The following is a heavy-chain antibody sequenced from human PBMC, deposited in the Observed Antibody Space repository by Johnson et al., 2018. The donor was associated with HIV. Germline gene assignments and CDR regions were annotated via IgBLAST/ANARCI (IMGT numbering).Heavy chain of an antibody. Sequence: QVQLVESGGGVVKPGGSLRLSCAASGFTFSDYYMNWIRQAPGKGLEWISYISGSSSTIYYADSVKGRFTISRDNSKNTVYLQMNSLRTEDTAVYYCANALGIWGQGTMVTVSS. V-gene: IGHV3-11*04. CDR2: ISGSSSTI. J-gene: IGHJ3*02. CDR3: ANALGI. CDR1: GFTFSDYY.